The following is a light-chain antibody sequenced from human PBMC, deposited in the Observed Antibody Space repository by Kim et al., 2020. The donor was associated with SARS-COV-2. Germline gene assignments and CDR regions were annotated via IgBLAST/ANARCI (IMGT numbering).Light chain of an antibody. J-gene: IGLJ1*01. Sequence: PCQSRTISCTGTSSDVETYNLVSWYQHQPGKAPKFMIYDVSKRTSGVSSRFSGSKSGNTASLTISDLQAEDEAYYYCCSYAGGPYVFGTGTKVTVL. CDR3: CSYAGGPYV. V-gene: IGLV2-23*02. CDR1: SSDVETYNL. CDR2: DVS.